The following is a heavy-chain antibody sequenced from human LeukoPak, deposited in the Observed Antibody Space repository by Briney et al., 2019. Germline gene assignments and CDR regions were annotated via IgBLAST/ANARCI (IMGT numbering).Heavy chain of an antibody. D-gene: IGHD3-22*01. CDR2: INHSGST. CDR1: GGSFSGYD. J-gene: IGHJ6*02. V-gene: IGHV4-34*01. Sequence: SETLSLTCAVYGGSFSGYDWSWIRQPPGKGLEWIGEINHSGSTNYNPSLKSRVTISVDTSKNQFSLKLSSVTAADTAVYYCVRALYGYDSSGYYVNYGMDVWGQGTTVTVSS. CDR3: VRALYGYDSSGYYVNYGMDV.